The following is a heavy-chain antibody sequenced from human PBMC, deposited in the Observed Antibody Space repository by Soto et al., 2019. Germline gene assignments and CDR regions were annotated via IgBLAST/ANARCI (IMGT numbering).Heavy chain of an antibody. Sequence: SGPTLVNPTQTLTLTCIFSGFALSTSGVGVGWIRHPPGKALEGLALMYWDDDKRYSPSLKSRLTITKDTSKNQAVLIMTNMDPVETATYSCVHRERDDPLISNCGQGTLVTVSS. D-gene: IGHD1-1*01. CDR1: GFALSTSGVG. CDR2: MYWDDDK. CDR3: VHRERDDPLISN. J-gene: IGHJ4*02. V-gene: IGHV2-5*02.